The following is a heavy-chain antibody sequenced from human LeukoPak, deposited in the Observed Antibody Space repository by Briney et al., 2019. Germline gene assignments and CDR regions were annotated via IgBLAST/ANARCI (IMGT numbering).Heavy chain of an antibody. Sequence: GGSLRLSCAASGFTFSSYWMSWVRQAPGKGLEWVANIKQDGSEKYYVDSVKGRFTISRDNAKNSLYLQMNSLRAEDTAVYYCARAPLYTAMADDAFDIWGQGTMVTVSS. D-gene: IGHD5-18*01. V-gene: IGHV3-7*01. CDR1: GFTFSSYW. CDR2: IKQDGSEK. CDR3: ARAPLYTAMADDAFDI. J-gene: IGHJ3*02.